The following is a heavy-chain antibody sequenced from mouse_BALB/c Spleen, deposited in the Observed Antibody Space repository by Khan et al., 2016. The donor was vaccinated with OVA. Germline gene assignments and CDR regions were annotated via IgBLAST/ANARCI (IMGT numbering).Heavy chain of an antibody. V-gene: IGHV1-4*01. J-gene: IGHJ3*01. Sequence: QVQLKQSRAELARPGASVKMSCKASGYTFTSYTMHWVKQRPGQGLEWIGYINPSNDYTNYNQNFKDKATLIVDKSSSTAYMQLSSLTSEDSSVYYGVREGAYHRSDGWFAYWGQGTLVTVSA. CDR2: INPSNDYT. CDR1: GYTFTSYT. CDR3: VREGAYHRSDGWFAY. D-gene: IGHD2-14*01.